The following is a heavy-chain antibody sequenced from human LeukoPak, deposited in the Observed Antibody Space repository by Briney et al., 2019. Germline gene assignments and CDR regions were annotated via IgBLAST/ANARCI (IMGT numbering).Heavy chain of an antibody. CDR2: IYHSGST. CDR3: AREVTYYYGSGSYCYFDY. V-gene: IGHV4-30-2*01. Sequence: SETLSLTCAVSGGSISSGGYSWSWIRQPPGKGLEWIGYIYHSGSTYYNPSLKSRVTISVDRSKNQFSLKLSSVTAADTAVYYCAREVTYYYGSGSYCYFDYWGQGTLVTVSS. J-gene: IGHJ4*02. D-gene: IGHD3-10*01. CDR1: GGSISSGGYS.